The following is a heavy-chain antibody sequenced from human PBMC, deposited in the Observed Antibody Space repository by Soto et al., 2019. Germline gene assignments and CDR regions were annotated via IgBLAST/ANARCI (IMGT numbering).Heavy chain of an antibody. D-gene: IGHD3-3*01. CDR3: ARGGGVGVAGSAAFDM. Sequence: QLHLVQSGAVVKKPGASVTVSCSASGYPVTAYYMHWVRQAPGRGLEWMGGINPATGAAKYTQTFQGRVTRPRDTATSTVFMELSGLTSEDTAVLYWARGGGVGVAGSAAFDMWGQGTVVTVSS. CDR2: INPATGAA. CDR1: GYPVTAYY. V-gene: IGHV1-2*02. J-gene: IGHJ3*02.